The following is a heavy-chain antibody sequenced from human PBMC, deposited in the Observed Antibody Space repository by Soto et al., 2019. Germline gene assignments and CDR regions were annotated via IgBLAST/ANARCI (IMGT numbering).Heavy chain of an antibody. CDR2: INHSGST. Sequence: PSETLSLTCAVYGGSFSGYYWSWIRQPPGKGLEWIGEINHSGSTNYNPSLKSRVTISVDTSKNQFSLKLSSVTAADTAVYYCARNRRVATYYYDSSGYSPSDYWGQGTLVTVLL. CDR1: GGSFSGYY. D-gene: IGHD3-22*01. V-gene: IGHV4-34*01. CDR3: ARNRRVATYYYDSSGYSPSDY. J-gene: IGHJ4*02.